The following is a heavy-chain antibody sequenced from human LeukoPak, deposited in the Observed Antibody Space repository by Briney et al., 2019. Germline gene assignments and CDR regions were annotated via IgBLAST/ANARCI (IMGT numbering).Heavy chain of an antibody. D-gene: IGHD3-9*01. CDR1: GGSISSYY. V-gene: IGHV4-4*07. J-gene: IGHJ5*02. Sequence: PSETPALTCTVSGGSISSYYWSWIRQPAGKGLEWIGRIYTSGSTNYNPSLKSRVTMSVDTPKNHFSLKLSSVTAADTAVYYCASHFDWLSGEFDPWGQGTLVTVSS. CDR3: ASHFDWLSGEFDP. CDR2: IYTSGST.